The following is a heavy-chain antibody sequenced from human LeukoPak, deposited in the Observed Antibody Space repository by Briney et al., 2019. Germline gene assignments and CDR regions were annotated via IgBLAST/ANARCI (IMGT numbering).Heavy chain of an antibody. J-gene: IGHJ4*02. CDR2: IYYSGST. CDR1: GGSISSYY. D-gene: IGHD3-10*01. CDR3: ARGRYYFVD. V-gene: IGHV4-59*01. Sequence: SETLSLTCTVSGGSISSYYWSWIRQPPGKGLEWIGYIYYSGSTNYNSSLKSRGTISVDTSKNQFSLKLRSVSAADTAFYYCARGRYYFVDWGQGTPVTVSS.